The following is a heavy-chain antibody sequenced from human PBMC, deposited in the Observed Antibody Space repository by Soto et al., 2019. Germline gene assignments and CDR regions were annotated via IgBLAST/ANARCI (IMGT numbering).Heavy chain of an antibody. Sequence: ASVKVSCKASGYTFTSYAMHWVRQAPGQRLEWMGWINAGNGNTKYSQKFRGRVTITRDTSASTAYMELSSLRSEDTAVYYCARDLGYSGSYYYYYGMDVWGQGTTVTVSS. CDR3: ARDLGYSGSYYYYYGMDV. CDR1: GYTFTSYA. D-gene: IGHD1-26*01. V-gene: IGHV1-3*01. J-gene: IGHJ6*02. CDR2: INAGNGNT.